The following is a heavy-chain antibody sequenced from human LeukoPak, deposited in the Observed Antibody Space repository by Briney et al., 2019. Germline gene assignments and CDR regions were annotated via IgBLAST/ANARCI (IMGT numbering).Heavy chain of an antibody. CDR2: ISGSRGNT. CDR1: GFTSWKYA. CDR3: AKDIRDFEELTGSGGIDY. D-gene: IGHD3-10*01. J-gene: IGHJ4*02. Sequence: TGGSPRLSCAPSGFTSWKYATTCVRQAPGGGVEWVSGISGSRGNTYYAASPKGRFTISRDNSKSTLFLQMNSLTAEDTAVYFFAKDIRDFEELTGSGGIDYWGQGTLVTV. V-gene: IGHV3-23*01.